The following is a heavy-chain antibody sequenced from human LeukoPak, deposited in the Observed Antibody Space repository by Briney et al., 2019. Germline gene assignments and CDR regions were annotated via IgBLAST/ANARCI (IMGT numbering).Heavy chain of an antibody. D-gene: IGHD2-8*01. V-gene: IGHV4-34*01. CDR3: ARGVYYFDY. Sequence: SVTLSLTCAVYGGSFSGYYWSWIRQPPGKGLEWIGEINHSGSTNYNPSLKSRVTISVDTSKNEFSLKLRSVTAADTAVYYCARGVYYFDYWGQGTLVTVSS. CDR2: INHSGST. J-gene: IGHJ4*02. CDR1: GGSFSGYY.